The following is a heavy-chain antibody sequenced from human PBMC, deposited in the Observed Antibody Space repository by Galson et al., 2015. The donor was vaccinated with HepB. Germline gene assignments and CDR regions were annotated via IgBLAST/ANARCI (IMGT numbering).Heavy chain of an antibody. V-gene: IGHV3-21*06. D-gene: IGHD2-21*01. J-gene: IGHJ6*02. CDR2: ISSSSNYI. Sequence: SLRLSCAASGYSFNTYSMNWVRQAPGKRLEWVASISSSSNYIHYGDSGKGRFTISRDNAKNSLYLQMNSVRVEDMAIYYCARVLQGFVGMDVWGQGTTVIVSS. CDR3: ARVLQGFVGMDV. CDR1: GYSFNTYS.